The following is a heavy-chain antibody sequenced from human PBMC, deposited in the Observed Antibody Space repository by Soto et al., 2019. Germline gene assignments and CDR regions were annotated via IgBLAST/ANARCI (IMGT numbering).Heavy chain of an antibody. V-gene: IGHV4-31*03. CDR3: ARYLGHDYGDYNWFDP. Sequence: SETLSLTCTVSGGSISSGGYYWSWIRQHPGKGLEWIGYIYYSGSTYYNPSLKSRVTISVDTSKNQFSLKLSSVTAADTAVYYCARYLGHDYGDYNWFDPWGQGTLVTVSS. CDR1: GGSISSGGYY. D-gene: IGHD4-17*01. J-gene: IGHJ5*02. CDR2: IYYSGST.